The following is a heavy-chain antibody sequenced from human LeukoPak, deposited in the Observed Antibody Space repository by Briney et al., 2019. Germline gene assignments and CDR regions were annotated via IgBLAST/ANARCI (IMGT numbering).Heavy chain of an antibody. V-gene: IGHV3-30*03. J-gene: IGHJ4*02. CDR2: ISYDGSNK. D-gene: IGHD5-12*01. CDR1: GFTFSSYG. CDR3: ARGGGFSGYESKY. Sequence: PGRSLRLSCAASGFTFSSYGMHWVRQAPGKGLEWVAVISYDGSNKYYADSVKGRFTISRDNSKNTLYLQMNSLRAEDTAVYYCARGGGFSGYESKYWGQGTLVTVSS.